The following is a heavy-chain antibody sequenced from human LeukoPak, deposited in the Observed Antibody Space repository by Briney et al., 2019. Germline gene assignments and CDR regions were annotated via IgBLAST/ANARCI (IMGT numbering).Heavy chain of an antibody. D-gene: IGHD3-16*01. CDR2: ISTFNGNI. V-gene: IGHV1-18*01. J-gene: IGHJ4*02. Sequence: ASVKVSCKTSGYVFTDYHINWLRQAPGQGLEWIGWISTFNGNIKFLQKFQGRVTLTTETSTTTGYMELSSLTSDDTAVYYCARDGPGFGHFDHWGQGTLVTVSS. CDR1: GYVFTDYH. CDR3: ARDGPGFGHFDH.